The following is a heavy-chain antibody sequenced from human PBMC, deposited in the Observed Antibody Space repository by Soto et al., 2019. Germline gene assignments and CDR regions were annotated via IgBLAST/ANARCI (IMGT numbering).Heavy chain of an antibody. CDR2: INAYNGNT. D-gene: IGHD3-9*01. CDR1: RYPISGYE. Sequence: PSLKVSFKASRYPISGYEISRVRHAPTQGLEWIVWINAYNGNTNYAQKYQDRDTMTKKRAISTAYKKLSSLRSEDTAVYYCASEVFHYDIKNDYYSTCFDSWRHETLVTVSS. CDR3: ASEVFHYDIKNDYYSTCFDS. J-gene: IGHJ5*01. V-gene: IGHV1-8*01.